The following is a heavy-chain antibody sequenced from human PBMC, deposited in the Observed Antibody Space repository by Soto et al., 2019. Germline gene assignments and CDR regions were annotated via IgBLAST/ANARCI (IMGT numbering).Heavy chain of an antibody. CDR3: AKSNTVRDPFDY. J-gene: IGHJ4*02. CDR1: GFTFSSYG. Sequence: QVQLVESGGGVVQPGRSLRLSCAASGFTFSSYGMHWVRQAPGKGLEWVAVISYDGSNKYYADSVKGRFTISRDNSKNTLYLQMNSLRAEDTAVYYCAKSNTVRDPFDYWGQGTLVTVSS. CDR2: ISYDGSNK. D-gene: IGHD4-4*01. V-gene: IGHV3-30*18.